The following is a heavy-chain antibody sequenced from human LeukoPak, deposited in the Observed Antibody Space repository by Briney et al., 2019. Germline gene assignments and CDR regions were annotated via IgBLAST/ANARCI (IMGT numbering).Heavy chain of an antibody. V-gene: IGHV3-23*01. J-gene: IGHJ5*02. CDR2: IHPNGVNT. D-gene: IGHD3-22*01. CDR1: EFSVGSNY. CDR3: AKALYDSPLAGDP. Sequence: GGSLRLSCAASEFSVGSNYMTWVRQAPGKGLEWVSSIHPNGVNTHYADSVKGRFTISRDNSKNTLSLQMSNLRVDDTAIYYCAKALYDSPLAGDPWGQGTLVTVSS.